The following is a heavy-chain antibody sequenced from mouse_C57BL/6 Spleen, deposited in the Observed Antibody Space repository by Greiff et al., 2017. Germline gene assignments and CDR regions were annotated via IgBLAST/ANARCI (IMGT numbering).Heavy chain of an antibody. Sequence: QVQLKESGAELVKPGASVKLSCKASGYTFTSYWMHWVKQRPGRGLEWIGRIDPNSGGTKYNEKFKSKATLTVDKPSSTAYMQLSSLTSEDSAVYDCAANYYDYDGAMDYWGQGTSVTVSS. J-gene: IGHJ4*01. V-gene: IGHV1-72*01. CDR3: AANYYDYDGAMDY. D-gene: IGHD2-4*01. CDR2: IDPNSGGT. CDR1: GYTFTSYW.